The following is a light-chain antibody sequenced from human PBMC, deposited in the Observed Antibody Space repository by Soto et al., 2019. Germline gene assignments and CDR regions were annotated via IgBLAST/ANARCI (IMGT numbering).Light chain of an antibody. CDR1: QSVVSN. Sequence: EIVMTQFPATLSVSPGERATLYCRASQSVVSNVAWYQHKPGQAPRLLIHGTSTRATGFPDRFSGSGSGTDFTLTITSLQSEDFAFYYCQQYNNWTFGQGTKVDIK. CDR2: GTS. CDR3: QQYNNWT. J-gene: IGKJ1*01. V-gene: IGKV3-15*01.